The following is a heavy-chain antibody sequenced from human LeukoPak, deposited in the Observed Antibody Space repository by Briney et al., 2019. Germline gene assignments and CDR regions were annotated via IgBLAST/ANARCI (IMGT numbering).Heavy chain of an antibody. CDR1: GYTFTSYD. Sequence: ASVKVSCKASGYTFTSYDINWVRQAPGQGLEWMGIINPSGGSTNYAQKFQGRVTMTRDTSTSTVYMELSSLRSEDTAVYYCARDPEWELRSNAFDIWGQGTMVTVSA. CDR3: ARDPEWELRSNAFDI. J-gene: IGHJ3*02. CDR2: INPSGGST. V-gene: IGHV1-46*01. D-gene: IGHD1-26*01.